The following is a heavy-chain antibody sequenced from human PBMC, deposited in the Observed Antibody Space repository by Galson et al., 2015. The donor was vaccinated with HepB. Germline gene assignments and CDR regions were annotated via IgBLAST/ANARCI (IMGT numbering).Heavy chain of an antibody. CDR3: ARFWITDSGYYAFDY. Sequence: SLRLSCAASGFTFSSYAMSWVRQAPGKGLEWVSTISGSGGSTYYADSVKGRFTTSRDNSKNTLYLQMNSLRAEDTAVYYCARFWITDSGYYAFDYWGQGTLVTVSS. V-gene: IGHV3-23*01. CDR2: ISGSGGST. J-gene: IGHJ4*02. CDR1: GFTFSSYA. D-gene: IGHD3-22*01.